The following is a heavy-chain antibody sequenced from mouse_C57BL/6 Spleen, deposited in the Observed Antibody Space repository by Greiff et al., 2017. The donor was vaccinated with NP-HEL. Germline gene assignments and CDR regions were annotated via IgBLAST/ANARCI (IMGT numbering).Heavy chain of an antibody. Sequence: VQLQQSGPELVKPGASVKIPCKASGYTFTDYNMDWVKQSHGKSLEWIGDINPNNGGTIYNQKFKGKATLTVDKSSSTAYMELRSLTSEDSAVYYCARGKYLSNYLHYYAMDYWGQGTSVTVSS. D-gene: IGHD2-5*01. V-gene: IGHV1-18*01. CDR1: GYTFTDYN. J-gene: IGHJ4*01. CDR2: INPNNGGT. CDR3: ARGKYLSNYLHYYAMDY.